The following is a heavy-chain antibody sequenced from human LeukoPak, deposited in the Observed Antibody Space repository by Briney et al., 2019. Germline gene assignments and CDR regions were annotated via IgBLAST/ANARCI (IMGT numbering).Heavy chain of an antibody. CDR3: ASWPVGLYGEGF. D-gene: IGHD3-10*02. J-gene: IGHJ4*02. CDR1: GLSVSSNF. V-gene: IGHV3-53*01. CDR2: IYGGGST. Sequence: PGGSLRLSCAATGLSVSSNFMSWVRQAPGKGLEWVSVIYGGGSTYYADSVKGRFTISRDTPKNTLYLQMNSLRVEDTAVYYCASWPVGLYGEGFWGQGTLVTVSS.